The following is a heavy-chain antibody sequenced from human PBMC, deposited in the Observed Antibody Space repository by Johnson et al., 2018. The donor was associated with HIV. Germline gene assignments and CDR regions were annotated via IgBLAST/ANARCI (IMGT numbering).Heavy chain of an antibody. CDR3: AKEVPDKFDV. CDR2: IRYDGSNK. CDR1: GFSFRSYG. Sequence: QVQLVESGGGVVQPGGSLRLSCAATGFSFRSYGMHWVRQGPGQGLEWMAFIRYDGSNKFYADSVKGRFTISRDNSKNTLYLQMNSLRPEDTALYYCAKEVPDKFDVWGQGTMVTVSS. V-gene: IGHV3-30*02. J-gene: IGHJ3*01.